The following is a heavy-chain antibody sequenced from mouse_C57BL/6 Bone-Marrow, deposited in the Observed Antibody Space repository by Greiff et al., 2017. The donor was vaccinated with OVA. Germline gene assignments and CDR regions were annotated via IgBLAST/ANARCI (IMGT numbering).Heavy chain of an antibody. CDR3: ARSYGGYYDYFDY. CDR1: GYTFTSYW. CDR2: IDPSDSYT. D-gene: IGHD2-3*01. J-gene: IGHJ2*01. Sequence: QVQLQQPGAELVKPGASVKLSCKASGYTFTSYWMPWVKQRPGQGLEWIGEIDPSDSYTNYNQKFKGKATLTVDTSSSTAYMQLSSLTSEDSAVYYCARSYGGYYDYFDYWGQGTTLTVSS. V-gene: IGHV1-50*01.